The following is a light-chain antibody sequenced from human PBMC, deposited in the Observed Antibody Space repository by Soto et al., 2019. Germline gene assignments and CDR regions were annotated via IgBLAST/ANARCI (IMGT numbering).Light chain of an antibody. CDR1: QSVSVN. V-gene: IGKV3-15*01. Sequence: EIVMTQSPATLSVSPGERATLSCRASQSVSVNLAWYQQKPGQAPRLLMYGASTRATGIPARFSGSGSGTEFTLTISSLQSEDFAVYYCQQYNNWPSWTFGQGTKVEIK. CDR3: QQYNNWPSWT. J-gene: IGKJ1*01. CDR2: GAS.